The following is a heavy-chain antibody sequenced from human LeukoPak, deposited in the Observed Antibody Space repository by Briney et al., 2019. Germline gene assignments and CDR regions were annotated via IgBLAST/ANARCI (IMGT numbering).Heavy chain of an antibody. D-gene: IGHD3-10*01. CDR1: GYTFAAHH. CDR3: SGRYGPGPV. J-gene: IGHJ4*02. Sequence: ASVTVSFKASGYTFAAHHIHWVRQAPGQGLEWMGWILPDGRDTKYSRKFQDRMTLTTDTSTNTAYMELSRLKPDDTAVYYCSGRYGPGPVWGQGTLISASP. CDR2: ILPDGRDT. V-gene: IGHV1-2*02.